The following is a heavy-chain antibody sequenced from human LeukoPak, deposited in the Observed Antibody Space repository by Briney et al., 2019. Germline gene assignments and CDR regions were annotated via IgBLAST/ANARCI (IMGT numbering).Heavy chain of an antibody. V-gene: IGHV3-33*01. CDR2: IWYDGSNK. J-gene: IGHJ4*02. CDR1: GFTFSSYG. D-gene: IGHD5-18*01. CDR3: ARGGYSYGIFDY. Sequence: GGSLRLSCAASGFTFSSYGMHWVRQAPGKGLEWVAVIWYDGSNKYYADSVRGRFTISRDNSKNTLYLQMNSLRAEDTAVYYCARGGYSYGIFDYWGQGTLVTVSS.